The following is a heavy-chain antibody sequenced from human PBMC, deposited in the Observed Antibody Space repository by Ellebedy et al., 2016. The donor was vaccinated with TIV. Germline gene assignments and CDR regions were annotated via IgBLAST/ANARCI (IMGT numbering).Heavy chain of an antibody. CDR2: ISSSSSYI. V-gene: IGHV3-21*01. J-gene: IGHJ4*02. CDR3: ARDFSELPFDY. Sequence: GESLKISCAASGFTFSSYSMNWVRQGPGKGLEWVSSISSSSSYIYYADSVKGRFTISRDNAKNSLYLQMNSLRAEDTAVYYCARDFSELPFDYWGQGTLVTVSS. CDR1: GFTFSSYS. D-gene: IGHD1-26*01.